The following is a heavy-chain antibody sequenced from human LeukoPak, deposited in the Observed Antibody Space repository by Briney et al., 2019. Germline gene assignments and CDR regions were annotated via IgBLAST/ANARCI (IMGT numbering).Heavy chain of an antibody. CDR1: GGSSSNYA. J-gene: IGHJ4*02. CDR3: ARKDSGGHIFDF. Sequence: SVKVSCKASGGSSSNYAITWVRQAPGQGLEWMGGIIPVSWTVTLAQKIQGRATLSADESTSTAYMELKSLKFEDTAVYYCARKDSGGHIFDFWGQGTRVTVSS. CDR2: IIPVSWTV. V-gene: IGHV1-69*13. D-gene: IGHD2-15*01.